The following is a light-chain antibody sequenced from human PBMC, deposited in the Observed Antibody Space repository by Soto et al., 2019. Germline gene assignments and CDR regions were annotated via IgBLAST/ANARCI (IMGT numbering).Light chain of an antibody. CDR2: KTS. CDR1: QSIGVW. J-gene: IGKJ1*01. Sequence: DIQMTQSPSTLSASVGDRVTITCLASQSIGVWLAWYQQKPGTAPKLLIYKTSTLDSGATLSFSGSGSGTEFTLTISSLHPDDFATDYCQHYINYFRTFGQGTKVEIK. CDR3: QHYINYFRT. V-gene: IGKV1-5*03.